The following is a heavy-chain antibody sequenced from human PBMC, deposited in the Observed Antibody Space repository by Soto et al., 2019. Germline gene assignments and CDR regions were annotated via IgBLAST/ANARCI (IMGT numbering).Heavy chain of an antibody. V-gene: IGHV4-39*01. D-gene: IGHD6-13*01. J-gene: IGHJ4*02. CDR2: IYYSGST. CDR1: GGSISSSSYY. Sequence: QLQLQESGPGLVKPSETLSLTCTVSGGSISSSSYYWGWIRQPPGKGLEWIGSIYYSGSTYYNPSLKSRVTISLDTSKNQFSLKLSSVTAADTAVYYCASPVAAAGTGIDCWGQGILVTGSS. CDR3: ASPVAAAGTGIDC.